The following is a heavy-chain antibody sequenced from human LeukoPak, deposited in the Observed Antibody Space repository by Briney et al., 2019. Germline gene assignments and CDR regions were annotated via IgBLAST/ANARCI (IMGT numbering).Heavy chain of an antibody. CDR3: ARALNWRRSNWFDP. CDR2: INPNSGGT. V-gene: IGHV1-2*02. D-gene: IGHD1-20*01. Sequence: ASVKVSCKASGYTFTGYYMHWVRQAPGQGLEWMGWINPNSGGTNYAQKFQGRVTMTRDTSISAAYMELSRLRSDDTAVYYCARALNWRRSNWFDPWGQGTLVTVSS. CDR1: GYTFTGYY. J-gene: IGHJ5*02.